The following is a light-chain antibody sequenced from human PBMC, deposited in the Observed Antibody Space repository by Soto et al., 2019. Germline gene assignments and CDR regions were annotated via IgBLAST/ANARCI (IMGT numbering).Light chain of an antibody. J-gene: IGLJ1*01. V-gene: IGLV3-21*02. Sequence: ELTQPPSVSVAPGQTASIPCGGNNFGSNSVHWYQQKPGQAPALLVYDNSARPSGIPERFSGCNSGNTATLTISRVEAGDEADYYCQVWDRTTDHVFGTGTKVTVL. CDR2: DNS. CDR3: QVWDRTTDHV. CDR1: NFGSNS.